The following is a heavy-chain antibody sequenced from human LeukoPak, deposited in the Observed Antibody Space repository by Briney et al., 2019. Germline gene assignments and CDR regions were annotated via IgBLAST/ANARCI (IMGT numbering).Heavy chain of an antibody. J-gene: IGHJ4*02. CDR3: ARRRGYDSSGYYYN. D-gene: IGHD3-22*01. CDR1: GDSISNYY. V-gene: IGHV4-59*01. Sequence: SETLSLTCTVSGDSISNYYWSWIRQPPGKGLEWIGYIYYSGSANYNPSLKSRVTISVDTSKNKFSLKLSSATAADTAVYYCARRRGYDSSGYYYNWGQGTLVTVSS. CDR2: IYYSGSA.